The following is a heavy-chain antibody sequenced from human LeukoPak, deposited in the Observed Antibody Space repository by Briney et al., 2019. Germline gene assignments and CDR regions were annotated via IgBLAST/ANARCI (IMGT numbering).Heavy chain of an antibody. J-gene: IGHJ4*02. D-gene: IGHD3-22*01. V-gene: IGHV1-8*01. CDR3: ARSTYYYDSSGYYYDKDFDY. Sequence: GASVKVSCKASEYTFTNYDINWVRQATGQGLEWMGWINPNSGNTGYTQKFQGRVTITRDTSASTAYMELSSLRSEDTAVYYCARSTYYYDSSGYYYDKDFDYWGQGTLVTVSS. CDR2: INPNSGNT. CDR1: EYTFTNYD.